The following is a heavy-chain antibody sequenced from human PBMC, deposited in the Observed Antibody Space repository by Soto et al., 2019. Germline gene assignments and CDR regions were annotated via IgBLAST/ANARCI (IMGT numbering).Heavy chain of an antibody. CDR2: INYSGST. J-gene: IGHJ4*01. Sequence: SETLSLTCTVSGGSISSSDYYWGWIRQPPGKGLEWIGSINYSGSTYDNPSLKSRLTMSVDTSKNQFSLKLSSVTAADTAVYYCARLLVPTTKGGYYFDYWGQGTLVTVSS. CDR1: GGSISSSDYY. CDR3: ARLLVPTTKGGYYFDY. V-gene: IGHV4-39*07. D-gene: IGHD2-2*01.